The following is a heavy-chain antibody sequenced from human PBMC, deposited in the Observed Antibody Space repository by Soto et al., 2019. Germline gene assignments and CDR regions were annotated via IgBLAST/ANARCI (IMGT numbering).Heavy chain of an antibody. CDR2: IIPIFGTA. V-gene: IGHV1-69*13. Sequence: ASVKVSCKASGGTFSSYAISWVRQAPGQGLEWMGGIIPIFGTANYAQKFQGRVTITADESTSTAYMELSSLRSEDTAVYYCARRWGSYYDFWSGHHHFDYWGQGTLVTVSS. CDR1: GGTFSSYA. D-gene: IGHD3-3*01. CDR3: ARRWGSYYDFWSGHHHFDY. J-gene: IGHJ4*02.